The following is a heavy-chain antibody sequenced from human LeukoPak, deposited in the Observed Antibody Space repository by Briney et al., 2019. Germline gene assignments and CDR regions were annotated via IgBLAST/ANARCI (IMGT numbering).Heavy chain of an antibody. V-gene: IGHV3-7*01. D-gene: IGHD3-22*01. Sequence: GGSLRLSCIASGFIFSNSWMTWVRQAPGKGLEWVANIRRDGSAIHYVDSVKGRFTISRDNAQNSLYLQMNSLRAEDTAVYYCARAASDYYDSSGYDAFDIWGQGTMVTVSS. CDR1: GFIFSNSW. CDR3: ARAASDYYDSSGYDAFDI. CDR2: IRRDGSAI. J-gene: IGHJ3*02.